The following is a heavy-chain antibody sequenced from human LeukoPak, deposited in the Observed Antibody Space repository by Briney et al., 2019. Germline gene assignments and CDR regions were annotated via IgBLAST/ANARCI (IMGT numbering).Heavy chain of an antibody. CDR2: IWYDGSKK. D-gene: IGHD6-13*01. CDR1: GYTFSSYG. Sequence: TGGSLRLSCEASGYTFSSYGMHWVRQAPGKGLEWVAVIWYDGSKKYYADSVKGRITISRDNSKNTLYLLMNSLRAEDTAVYYCARDPSWYAYYFDYCGQGTLVTVSS. V-gene: IGHV3-33*01. J-gene: IGHJ4*02. CDR3: ARDPSWYAYYFDY.